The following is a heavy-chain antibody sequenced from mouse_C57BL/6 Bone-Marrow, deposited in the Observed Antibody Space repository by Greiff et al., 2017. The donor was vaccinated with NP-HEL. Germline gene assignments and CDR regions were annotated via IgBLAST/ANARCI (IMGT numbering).Heavy chain of an antibody. V-gene: IGHV5-4*01. D-gene: IGHD5-1*01. CDR3: ARGSTPFDY. CDR2: ISDGGSYT. J-gene: IGHJ2*01. Sequence: EVQRVESGGGLVKPGGSLKLSCAASGFTFSSYAMSWVRQTPEKRLEWVATISDGGSYTYYPDNVKGRFTISRDNAKNNLYLQMSHLKSEDTAMYYCARGSTPFDYWGQGTTLTVSS. CDR1: GFTFSSYA.